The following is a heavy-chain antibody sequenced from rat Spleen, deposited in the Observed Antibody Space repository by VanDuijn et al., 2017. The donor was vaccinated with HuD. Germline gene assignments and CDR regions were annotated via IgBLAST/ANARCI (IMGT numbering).Heavy chain of an antibody. V-gene: IGHV5-46*01. Sequence: EVQLVESGGGLVQPGRSMKLSCAASGFTFSSFPMAWVRQAPTKGLEWVATISTSGGTTYYRDSVKGRFTVSRDNAKSTLYFLMDSLRSEDTATYYCTTGTKPVPYWYFDFWGPGTMVTVSS. CDR3: TTGTKPVPYWYFDF. CDR1: GFTFSSFP. D-gene: IGHD1-7*01. J-gene: IGHJ1*01. CDR2: ISTSGGTT.